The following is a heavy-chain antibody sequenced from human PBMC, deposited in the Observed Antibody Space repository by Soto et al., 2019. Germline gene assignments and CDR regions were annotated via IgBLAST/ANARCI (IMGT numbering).Heavy chain of an antibody. V-gene: IGHV3-30*18. CDR2: ISYDGNNQ. Sequence: SLRLSCAVSGFSFRTYGMHWVRQAPGKGLEWVAVISYDGNNQYYAESVKGRFTISRDNSKNTLYLQMNSLRADDTAVYYCVKTLPGSLSDPHQLLERFDYWGQGTLVTVSS. CDR1: GFSFRTYG. D-gene: IGHD2-2*01. J-gene: IGHJ4*02. CDR3: VKTLPGSLSDPHQLLERFDY.